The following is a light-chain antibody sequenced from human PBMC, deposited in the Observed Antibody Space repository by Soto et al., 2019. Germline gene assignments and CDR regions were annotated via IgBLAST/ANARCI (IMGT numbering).Light chain of an antibody. CDR2: GAS. CDR1: QSVNSN. J-gene: IGKJ4*01. V-gene: IGKV3-15*01. CDR3: QQYKNWPPVT. Sequence: ETVMTQSPATLSVSLGERATLSCRASQSVNSNLAWYQQKPGQAPRLLIYGASIRATGVPARFSGSGSGTDFTLIISSLQPEDFAVYFCQQYKNWPPVTFGGGTKVEIK.